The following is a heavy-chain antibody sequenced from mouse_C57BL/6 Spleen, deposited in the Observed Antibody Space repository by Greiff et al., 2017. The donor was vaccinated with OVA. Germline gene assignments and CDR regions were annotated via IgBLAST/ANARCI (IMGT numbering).Heavy chain of an antibody. CDR2: IHPSASDT. D-gene: IGHD2-12*01. J-gene: IGHJ3*01. Sequence: QVQLQQPGAELVKPGASVKVSCKASGYTFTSYWMHWVKQRPGQGLEWIGRIHPSASDTNYNRKFKGKATLTVDKSSSTAYMQLSSLTSEDSAVYYCARASYDEGFAYWGQGTLVTVSA. CDR3: ARASYDEGFAY. CDR1: GYTFTSYW. V-gene: IGHV1-74*01.